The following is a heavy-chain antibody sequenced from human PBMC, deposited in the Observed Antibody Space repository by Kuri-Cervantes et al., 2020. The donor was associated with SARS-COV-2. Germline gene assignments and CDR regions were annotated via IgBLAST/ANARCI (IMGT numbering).Heavy chain of an antibody. J-gene: IGHJ5*02. D-gene: IGHD1-26*01. CDR1: GYTFTGYY. CDR2: IKPNSGGT. V-gene: IGHV1-2*02. Sequence: ASVKVSRKASGYTFTGYYMHWVRQAPGQGLEWMGWIKPNSGGTNYAQKFQGRVTMTRDTSISTAYMELSRLRSDDTAVYYCARSGSRGSYYFWFDPWGQGTLVTVSS. CDR3: ARSGSRGSYYFWFDP.